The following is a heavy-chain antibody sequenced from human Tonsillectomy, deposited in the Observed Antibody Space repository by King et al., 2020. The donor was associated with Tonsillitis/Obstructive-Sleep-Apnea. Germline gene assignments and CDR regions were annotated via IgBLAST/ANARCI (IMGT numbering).Heavy chain of an antibody. CDR2: IFWDDDK. J-gene: IGHJ5*02. D-gene: IGHD3-9*01. V-gene: IGHV2-5*02. Sequence: TLKESGPTLVKPTQTLTLTCSFSGFSLSSSGVGLGVGWIRQPPGKALEWLALIFWDDDKRYSPSLKNRLSITKDTSNNRVVLTMTNMDPVDTATYYCAHRLDSSYNWFAPWGQGILVTVSS. CDR1: GFSLSSSGVG. CDR3: AHRLDSSYNWFAP.